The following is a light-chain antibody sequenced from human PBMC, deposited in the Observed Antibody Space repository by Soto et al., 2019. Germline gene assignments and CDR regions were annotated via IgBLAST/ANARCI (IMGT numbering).Light chain of an antibody. CDR1: QSVSSY. J-gene: IGKJ3*01. CDR2: DAS. Sequence: EIVLTQSPATLSLSPWERATLSCRASQSVSSYLAWYQRKPGQAPRLLIYDASNRATGIPSRFSGSGSGTDFTLTISSLEAEDFAVYYCQQRSNWLFTFGPGTKVDIK. CDR3: QQRSNWLFT. V-gene: IGKV3-11*01.